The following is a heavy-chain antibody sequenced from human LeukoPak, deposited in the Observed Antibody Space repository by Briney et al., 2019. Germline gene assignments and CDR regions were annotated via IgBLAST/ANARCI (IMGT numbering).Heavy chain of an antibody. J-gene: IGHJ4*02. V-gene: IGHV3-20*04. CDR3: ARWETKGLRGYRGYEGY. CDR2: INWNGGST. CDR1: GFTFDDYG. D-gene: IGHD5-12*01. Sequence: GGSLRLSCAASGFTFDDYGMSWVRQAPGKGLEWVSGINWNGGSTGYADSVKGRFTISRDNAKNSLYLQMNSLRAEGTALYYCARWETKGLRGYRGYEGYGGQGTLVTVSS.